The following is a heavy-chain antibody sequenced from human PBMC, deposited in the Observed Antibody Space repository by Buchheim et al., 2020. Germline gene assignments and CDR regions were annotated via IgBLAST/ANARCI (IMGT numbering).Heavy chain of an antibody. CDR1: DGSITSGSYY. CDR3: ARDIGQQFIRN. CDR2: IYTSGST. D-gene: IGHD6-13*01. V-gene: IGHV4-61*02. Sequence: QVQLQESGPGLVKPSQTLSLTCTVSDGSITSGSYYWSWIRQPAGKGLELIGRIYTSGSTSYNPSLKSRVTISLDTSKNQFSLKLSSVTAADTAVYYCARDIGQQFIRNWGQGTL. J-gene: IGHJ4*02.